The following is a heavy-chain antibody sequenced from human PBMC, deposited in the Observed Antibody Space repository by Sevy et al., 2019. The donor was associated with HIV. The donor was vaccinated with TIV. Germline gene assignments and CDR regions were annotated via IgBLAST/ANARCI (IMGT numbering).Heavy chain of an antibody. CDR1: GFTFDDYA. CDR3: AKTVHSSGWTHLDY. Sequence: GGYLRLSCAASGFTFDDYAMHCVRQAPGKGLEWVSGISWNSGSIGYADSVKGRFTISRDNAKNSLYLQMNSLRAEDTALYYCAKTVHSSGWTHLDYWGQGTPVTVSS. J-gene: IGHJ4*02. D-gene: IGHD6-19*01. V-gene: IGHV3-9*01. CDR2: ISWNSGSI.